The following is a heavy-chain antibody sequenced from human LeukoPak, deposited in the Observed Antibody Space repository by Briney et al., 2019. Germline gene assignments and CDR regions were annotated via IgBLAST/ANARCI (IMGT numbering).Heavy chain of an antibody. V-gene: IGHV3-9*01. D-gene: IGHD3-22*01. CDR2: ISWNSGSI. J-gene: IGHJ4*02. CDR1: GFTFDDYA. CDR3: AKGGYDSSGYYLFDY. Sequence: PGGSLRLSCAASGFTFDDYAMHWVRHAPGKGLEWVSGISWNSGSIGYADSVKGRFTISRDNAKNSLYLQMNSLRAEDTALYYCAKGGYDSSGYYLFDYWGQGTLVTVSS.